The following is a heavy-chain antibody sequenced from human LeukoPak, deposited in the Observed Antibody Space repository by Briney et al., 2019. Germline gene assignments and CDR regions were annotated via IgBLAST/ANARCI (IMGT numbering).Heavy chain of an antibody. Sequence: GGSLRLSCAAPGFTFSSYAMTWVRQAPGKGLEWVSVISGSGGSTYYADSVKGRFTISRDNSKNTLYLQMNSLRADDTAVYYCAKDRITVAGGYWGQGTLVTVSS. CDR3: AKDRITVAGGY. V-gene: IGHV3-23*01. CDR2: ISGSGGST. D-gene: IGHD6-19*01. J-gene: IGHJ4*02. CDR1: GFTFSSYA.